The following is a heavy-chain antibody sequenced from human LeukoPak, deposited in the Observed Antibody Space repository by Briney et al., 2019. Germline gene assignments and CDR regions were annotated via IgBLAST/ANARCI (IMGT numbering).Heavy chain of an antibody. CDR2: IIPIFGTA. V-gene: IGHV1-69*01. J-gene: IGHJ6*04. Sequence: SVKASCKASGGTFSSYAISWVRQAPGQGLEWMGGIIPIFGTANYAQKFQGRVTITADESTSTAYMELSSLRSEDTAVYYCARHPIVVVPAGAYYYHYGMDVWGKGTTVTVSS. CDR1: GGTFSSYA. D-gene: IGHD2-2*01. CDR3: ARHPIVVVPAGAYYYHYGMDV.